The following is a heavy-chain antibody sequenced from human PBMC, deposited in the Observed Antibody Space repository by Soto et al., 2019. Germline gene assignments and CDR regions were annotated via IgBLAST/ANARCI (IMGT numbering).Heavy chain of an antibody. CDR2: IWYDGSNK. D-gene: IGHD3-22*01. J-gene: IGHJ3*02. Sequence: GGSLRLSCAASGFTFSSYGMHWVRQAPGKGLEWVAVIWYDGSNKYYADSVKGRFTISRDNSKNTLYLQMNSLRAEDTAVYYCARDLDPSSYYDSSGFDDAFDIWGQGTMGTVSS. V-gene: IGHV3-33*01. CDR1: GFTFSSYG. CDR3: ARDLDPSSYYDSSGFDDAFDI.